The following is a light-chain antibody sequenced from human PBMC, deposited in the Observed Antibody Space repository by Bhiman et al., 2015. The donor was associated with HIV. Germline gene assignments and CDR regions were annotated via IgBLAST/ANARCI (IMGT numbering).Light chain of an antibody. CDR1: NVGTNS. J-gene: IGLJ1*01. V-gene: IGLV3-21*04. Sequence: SPVLTQPLSVSVAPGRTATITCVGNNVGTNSVHWYRQRPGQAPQLVIVYPNDRPSGIPERFSGSNSGNTATLTISWVEAGDEADYYCQVWDSSSDRGVFGTGTKVTVL. CDR2: YPN. CDR3: QVWDSSSDRGV.